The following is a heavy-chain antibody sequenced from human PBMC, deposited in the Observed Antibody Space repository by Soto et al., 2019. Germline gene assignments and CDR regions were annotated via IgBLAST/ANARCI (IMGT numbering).Heavy chain of an antibody. J-gene: IGHJ6*02. CDR3: ARGGEHLGYYGLDV. CDR2: MYYTGVT. Sequence: ASETLSLTCSVSGGSVRSGNHFWNWIRQPPGRRLEWLGYMYYTGVTNYNPSLKSRVSMSVDTSKNQFSLKLTSLTAADTAVYYCARGGEHLGYYGLDVWGQGITVTVSS. D-gene: IGHD3-10*01. V-gene: IGHV4-61*01. CDR1: GGSVRSGNHF.